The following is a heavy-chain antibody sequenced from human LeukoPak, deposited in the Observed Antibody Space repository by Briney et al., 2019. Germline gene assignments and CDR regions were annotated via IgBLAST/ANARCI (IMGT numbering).Heavy chain of an antibody. V-gene: IGHV4-39*07. D-gene: IGHD3-22*01. CDR1: GGSISSGDYY. Sequence: SVTLSLTCTVSGGSISSGDYYWSWIRQPPGKGLEWIGSIYYSGSTYYNPSLKSRVTISVDTSKNQFSLKLSSVTAADTAVYYCARDNYYDSSGYHYFDYWGQGTLVTVSS. CDR2: IYYSGST. J-gene: IGHJ4*02. CDR3: ARDNYYDSSGYHYFDY.